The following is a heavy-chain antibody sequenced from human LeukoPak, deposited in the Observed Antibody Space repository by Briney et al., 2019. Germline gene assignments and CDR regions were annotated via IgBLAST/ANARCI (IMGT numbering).Heavy chain of an antibody. V-gene: IGHV1-18*01. CDR2: ISAYNGNT. J-gene: IGHJ4*02. D-gene: IGHD3-22*01. CDR3: ARGPRGYYDSSGLFDY. Sequence: ASVKVSCKASGYTFTSYGISWVRQAPGQGLEWMGWISAYNGNTNYAQKLQGRVTMTTDTSTSTAYMELSSLRSEDTAVYYCARGPRGYYDSSGLFDYWGQGTLVTVSS. CDR1: GYTFTSYG.